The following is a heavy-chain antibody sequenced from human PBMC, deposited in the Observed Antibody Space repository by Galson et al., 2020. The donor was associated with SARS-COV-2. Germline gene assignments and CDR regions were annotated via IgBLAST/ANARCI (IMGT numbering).Heavy chain of an antibody. CDR3: VRLGSGSDGGRLGDY. CDR1: GDSITSRSSY. V-gene: IGHV4-39*01. Sequence: SETLSLTCTVSGDSITSRSSYWGWIRQPPGAGLELIVSMYYTGITYYNPSLKSRVTISGDTSRNQFSLKMRSVTAADTAVYYCVRLGSGSDGGRLGDYWGRGALVIVSS. D-gene: IGHD6-19*01. J-gene: IGHJ4*02. CDR2: MYYTGIT.